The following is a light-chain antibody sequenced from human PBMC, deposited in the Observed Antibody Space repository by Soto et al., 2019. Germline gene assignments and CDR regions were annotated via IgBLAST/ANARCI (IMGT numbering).Light chain of an antibody. CDR2: WAS. V-gene: IGKV4-1*01. CDR3: QQYYSTPHT. Sequence: DIVMTQSPDSLAVSLGERATINCKSSQRVLYSSNNKNYLAWYQQTPGQPPKLLIYWASTRESGVPDRFSGSGSGTDFTLTISSLQAEDVAVYYCQQYYSTPHTFGQGTKLEIK. J-gene: IGKJ2*01. CDR1: QRVLYSSNNKNY.